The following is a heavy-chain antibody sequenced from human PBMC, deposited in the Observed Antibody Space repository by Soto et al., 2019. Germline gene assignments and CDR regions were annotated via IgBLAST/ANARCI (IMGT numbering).Heavy chain of an antibody. D-gene: IGHD3-22*01. CDR2: VYYDGTT. Sequence: SETLSLTCSVSDGSISDYYWSWIRQPPGKGLEWIGYVYYDGTTNYSPSLKSRVTISADKSKNQFSLRLSSVTAADTAVYYCARRDYYDSTGFFESWGQGTLVTVSS. V-gene: IGHV4-59*12. CDR3: ARRDYYDSTGFFES. CDR1: DGSISDYY. J-gene: IGHJ4*02.